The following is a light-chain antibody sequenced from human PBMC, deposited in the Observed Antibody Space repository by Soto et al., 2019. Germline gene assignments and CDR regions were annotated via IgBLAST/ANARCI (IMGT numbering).Light chain of an antibody. V-gene: IGLV2-11*01. Sequence: QSALTQPRSVSGSPGQTVTISCTGTSSDVGGYNYVSWYQQHPGKAPKVLIYEVTKRPSGVPDRFSGSKSGNTASLTISGLQAEDGADNYCCSYAGSYDWVFGGGTKLTVL. CDR3: CSYAGSYDWV. CDR1: SSDVGGYNY. J-gene: IGLJ3*02. CDR2: EVT.